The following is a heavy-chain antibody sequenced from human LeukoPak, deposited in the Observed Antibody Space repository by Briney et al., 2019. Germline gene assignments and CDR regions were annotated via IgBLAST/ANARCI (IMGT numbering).Heavy chain of an antibody. J-gene: IGHJ4*02. CDR1: GFIFSNGW. CDR2: IKSWTTGGTI. CDR3: ATGSPMLDY. V-gene: IGHV3-15*01. Sequence: GGSLRLSCAGSGFIFSNGWMSWVRLAPGKGLEWVGRIKSWTTGGTIDYAAPVKGRFAISRDDSKNTLYLQMNSLRTEDTAVYYCATGSPMLDYWGQGTLVTVSS.